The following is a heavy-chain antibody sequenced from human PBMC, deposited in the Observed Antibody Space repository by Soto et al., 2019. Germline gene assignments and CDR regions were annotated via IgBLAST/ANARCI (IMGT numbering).Heavy chain of an antibody. CDR2: IYWDDDK. J-gene: IGHJ4*02. D-gene: IGHD3-3*01. Sequence: QITLKESGPTLVKPTQTLTLTCTFSGFSLSTSGVGVGWIRQPPGKALEWLALIYWDDDKRYSPSLKSRLTTTKDTAKNQVVLTMTNMDPVDTATYYCAHRLEAPYYFDYWGQGTLVTVSS. CDR1: GFSLSTSGVG. V-gene: IGHV2-5*02. CDR3: AHRLEAPYYFDY.